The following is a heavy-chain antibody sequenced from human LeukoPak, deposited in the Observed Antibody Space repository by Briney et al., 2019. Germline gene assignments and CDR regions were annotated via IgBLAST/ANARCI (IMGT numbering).Heavy chain of an antibody. D-gene: IGHD4-17*01. CDR3: ARGEYLADYGDYFDY. J-gene: IGHJ4*02. CDR2: ISSSSSYI. V-gene: IGHV3-21*01. CDR1: RFTFSSYA. Sequence: GRSLRLSCAASRFTFSSYAMHWVRQPPGKGLEWVSSISSSSSYIFYADSVKGRFTISRDNAKNSLYLQMNSLRAEDTAVYYCARGEYLADYGDYFDYWGQGTQVTVSS.